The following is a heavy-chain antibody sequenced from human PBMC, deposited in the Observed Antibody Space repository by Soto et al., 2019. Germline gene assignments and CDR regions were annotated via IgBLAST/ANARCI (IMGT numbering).Heavy chain of an antibody. CDR3: ERSPGDDFFDYGMDV. D-gene: IGHD4-17*01. J-gene: IGHJ6*02. CDR2: VYARGAT. Sequence: ESLSLTCSVSGDSITSHYWNWIRQSSGEGLQWIGLVYARGATNYNPSLKSRVTISGDTSKNQFSLNLTSVTAADTAVYYCERSPGDDFFDYGMDVWGHGTTVTVYS. CDR1: GDSITSHY. V-gene: IGHV4-59*10.